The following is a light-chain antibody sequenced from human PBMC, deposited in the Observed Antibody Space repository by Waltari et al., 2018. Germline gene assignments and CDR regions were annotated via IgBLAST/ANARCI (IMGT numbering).Light chain of an antibody. V-gene: IGKV3-15*01. Sequence: EKVLTQSPATLSVSPGAEVTLPCRASQSIANNLAWYQVRPGQAPRLVIYDASTRASGSPARFSGSGSGTEFTLTISGLQSEDCALYYCQQYNDWYSFGQGTKLEI. CDR1: QSIANN. CDR2: DAS. CDR3: QQYNDWYS. J-gene: IGKJ2*03.